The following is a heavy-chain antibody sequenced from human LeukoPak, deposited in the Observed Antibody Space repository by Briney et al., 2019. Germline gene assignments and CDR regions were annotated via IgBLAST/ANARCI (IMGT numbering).Heavy chain of an antibody. CDR2: IYYSGST. CDR3: ARLALSIKRTNGSGSYSYYYYYGMDV. V-gene: IGHV4-39*07. D-gene: IGHD3-10*01. J-gene: IGHJ6*02. CDR1: GGSISSSSYY. Sequence: PSETLSLTCTVSGGSISSSSYYWGWIRQPPGKGLEWIGSIYYSGSTYYNPSLKSRVTISVDTSKNQFSLKLSSVTATDSAVYYCARLALSIKRTNGSGSYSYYYYYGMDVWGQGTTVTVSS.